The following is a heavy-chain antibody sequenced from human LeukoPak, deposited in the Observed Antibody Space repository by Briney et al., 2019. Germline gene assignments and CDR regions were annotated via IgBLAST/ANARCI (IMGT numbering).Heavy chain of an antibody. CDR1: GGSISSYY. D-gene: IGHD3-22*01. CDR2: IYYSGST. Sequence: SETLSLTCTVSGGSISSYYWSWIRQPPGKGLEWIGYIYYSGSTNYNPSLKSRVTISVDTSKNQFSLKLSSVTAADTAVYYCARDSRVLYDISGRDAFDIWGQGTMVTVSS. J-gene: IGHJ3*02. V-gene: IGHV4-59*01. CDR3: ARDSRVLYDISGRDAFDI.